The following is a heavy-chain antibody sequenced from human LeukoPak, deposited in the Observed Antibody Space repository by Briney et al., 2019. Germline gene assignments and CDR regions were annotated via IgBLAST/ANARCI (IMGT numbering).Heavy chain of an antibody. D-gene: IGHD6-19*01. Sequence: PGGSLRLSCAASGFTFSSYAMSWVRQAPGKGLEWVSAIVGSGGSTYYADSAKGRFTISRDNSKNTLYLQMNSLRAEDTAVYYCAKRLVGSSGLYNIDYWGQGTLVTVSS. V-gene: IGHV3-23*01. CDR2: IVGSGGST. J-gene: IGHJ4*02. CDR1: GFTFSSYA. CDR3: AKRLVGSSGLYNIDY.